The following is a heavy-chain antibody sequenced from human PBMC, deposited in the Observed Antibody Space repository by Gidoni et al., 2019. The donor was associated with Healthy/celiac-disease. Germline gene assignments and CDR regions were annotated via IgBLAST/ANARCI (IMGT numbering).Heavy chain of an antibody. Sequence: EVQLVESGGGLVKPGGSLRLSCAASGFTFSNAWMSWVRQAPGKGLEWVGRIKSKTDGGTTDYAAPVKGRFTISRDDSKNTLYLQMNSLKTEDTAVYYCTTLYDSSGYYWEFDIWGQGTMVTVSS. CDR1: GFTFSNAW. CDR3: TTLYDSSGYYWEFDI. CDR2: IKSKTDGGTT. V-gene: IGHV3-15*01. J-gene: IGHJ3*02. D-gene: IGHD3-22*01.